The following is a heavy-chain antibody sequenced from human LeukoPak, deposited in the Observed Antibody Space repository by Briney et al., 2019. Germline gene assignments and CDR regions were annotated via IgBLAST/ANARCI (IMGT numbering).Heavy chain of an antibody. J-gene: IGHJ3*02. CDR3: ARGARQWELLREDAFDI. CDR1: GFTSSSYS. V-gene: IGHV3-48*01. Sequence: GGSLRLSCAASGFTSSSYSMNWVRQAPGKGLEWVSYISSSSSTIYYADSVKGRFTISRDNAKNSLYLQMNSLRAEDTAVYYCARGARQWELLREDAFDIWGQGTMVTVSS. CDR2: ISSSSSTI. D-gene: IGHD1-26*01.